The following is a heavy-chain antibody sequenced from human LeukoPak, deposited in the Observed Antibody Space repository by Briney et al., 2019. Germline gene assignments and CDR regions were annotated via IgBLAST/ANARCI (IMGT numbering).Heavy chain of an antibody. CDR3: AKATTAIVVDNFFDY. J-gene: IGHJ4*02. Sequence: GASVKVSCKASGGTFSSYAISWVRQAPGQGLEWMGGIIPIFGTANYAQKFQGRVTITTDESTSTAYMELSSLRSEDTAVYYCAKATTAIVVDNFFDYWGQGTLVSVSS. D-gene: IGHD3-22*01. CDR2: IIPIFGTA. CDR1: GGTFSSYA. V-gene: IGHV1-69*05.